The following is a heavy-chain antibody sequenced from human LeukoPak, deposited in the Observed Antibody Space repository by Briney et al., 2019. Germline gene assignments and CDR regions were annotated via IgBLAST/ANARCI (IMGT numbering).Heavy chain of an antibody. CDR2: ISYDGSNK. V-gene: IGHV3-30*04. CDR1: GFTLSSYA. Sequence: GGSLRLSCAASGFTLSSYAMLWVRQAPGKGLEWVAVISYDGSNKYYADSVKGRFTISRDNSKNTLYLQMNSLRAEDTAVYYCARDPIAVAGYFDYWGQGTLVTVSS. J-gene: IGHJ4*02. D-gene: IGHD6-19*01. CDR3: ARDPIAVAGYFDY.